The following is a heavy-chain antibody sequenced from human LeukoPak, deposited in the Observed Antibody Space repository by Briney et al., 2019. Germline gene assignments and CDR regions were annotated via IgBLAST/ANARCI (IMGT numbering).Heavy chain of an antibody. D-gene: IGHD3-22*01. Sequence: SETLSLTRTVSGGSISSYYWSWIRHPPGKGLEWSGYIYYSGSTNYNPSLKSRVTISVDTSKNQLSLKLSSVTAADTAVYYCARDLPKHYCDSSGYGIRYFDYWGQGTLVTVSS. V-gene: IGHV4-59*01. CDR1: GGSISSYY. CDR3: ARDLPKHYCDSSGYGIRYFDY. CDR2: IYYSGST. J-gene: IGHJ4*02.